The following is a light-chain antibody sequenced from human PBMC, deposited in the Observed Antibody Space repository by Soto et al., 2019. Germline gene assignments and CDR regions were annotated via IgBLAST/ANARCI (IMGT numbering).Light chain of an antibody. Sequence: DVVMTQSPLSLPVTLGQPASISCMSSQSLVSSDGNTYLNWFQQRPGQSPRRLFSRVSNRDSGVPDRFSGSGSGTDFTLKITRVEAEDVGVYYCMQGTHWPPTFGQGTKLDIK. CDR3: MQGTHWPPT. CDR1: QSLVSSDGNTY. J-gene: IGKJ2*01. V-gene: IGKV2-30*01. CDR2: RVS.